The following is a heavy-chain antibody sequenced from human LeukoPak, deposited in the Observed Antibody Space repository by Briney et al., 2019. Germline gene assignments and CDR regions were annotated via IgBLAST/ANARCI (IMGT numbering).Heavy chain of an antibody. CDR2: INHSGST. CDR3: ARASIVGAKRTRSGTFDL. Sequence: SQTLSLTCTVSGGSISSGSYYWSWIRQPAGKGLEWIGEINHSGSTNYNPSLKSRITMSVDTSKNQFSLNLSSVTAADTSVYYCARASIVGAKRTRSGTFDLWGRGTMVTVSS. D-gene: IGHD1-26*01. V-gene: IGHV4-61*09. J-gene: IGHJ3*01. CDR1: GGSISSGSYY.